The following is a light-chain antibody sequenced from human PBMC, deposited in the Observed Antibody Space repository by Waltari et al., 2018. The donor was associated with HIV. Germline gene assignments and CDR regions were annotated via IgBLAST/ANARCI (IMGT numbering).Light chain of an antibody. V-gene: IGLV6-57*03. CDR2: EHN. J-gene: IGLJ2*01. CDR3: QSYDNNNVI. CDR1: SGGIASNY. Sequence: FMLTQPHPVSVSPAKPVTISCTRNSGGIASNYVQWYQQRPGSAPTTVIYEHNQRPSGVSDRFSGSIDTSSNSASLTISGLKTEDEADYYCQSYDNNNVIFGGGTKLTVL.